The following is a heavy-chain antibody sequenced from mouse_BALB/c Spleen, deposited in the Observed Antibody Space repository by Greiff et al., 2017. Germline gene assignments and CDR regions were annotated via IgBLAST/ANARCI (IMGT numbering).Heavy chain of an antibody. D-gene: IGHD2-10*02. Sequence: DVQLVESGGGLVKPGGSLKLSCAASGFTFSSYAMSWVRQSPEKRLEWVAEISSGGSYTYYPDTVTGRFTISRDNAKNTLYLEMSSLRSEDTAMYYCARERYGNLYAMDYWGQGTSVTVSS. V-gene: IGHV5-9-4*01. CDR3: ARERYGNLYAMDY. CDR2: ISSGGSYT. CDR1: GFTFSSYA. J-gene: IGHJ4*01.